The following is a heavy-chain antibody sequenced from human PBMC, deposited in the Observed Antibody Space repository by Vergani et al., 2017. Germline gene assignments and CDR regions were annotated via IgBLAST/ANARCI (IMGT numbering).Heavy chain of an antibody. J-gene: IGHJ6*02. CDR3: AKDTESYDLWSGPYYGMDV. CDR2: ISWNSGSI. CDR1: GFTFDDYA. D-gene: IGHD3-3*01. V-gene: IGHV3-9*01. Sequence: EVQLLESGGGLVQPGRSLRLSCAASGFTFDDYAMHWVRHAPGKGLEWVSGISWNSGSIGYADSVKGRFTISRDNAKNTLYLQMNSLRAEDTAVYYCAKDTESYDLWSGPYYGMDVWGQGTTVTVSS.